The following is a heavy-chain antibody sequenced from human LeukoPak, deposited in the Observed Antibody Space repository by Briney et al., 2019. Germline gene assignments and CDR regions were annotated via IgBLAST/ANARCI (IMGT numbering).Heavy chain of an antibody. J-gene: IGHJ4*02. CDR2: IWFDGSNR. V-gene: IGHV3-33*01. D-gene: IGHD2-15*01. CDR3: ARDTSGYYDH. Sequence: PGGSLRLSCEASGFTFRNYGMHWVRQAPGKGLDWVGVIWFDGSNRYYADSVKGRFTISRDNSKNTLYLQVNSVRAEDTAVYYCARDTSGYYDHWGRGALVTVSS. CDR1: GFTFRNYG.